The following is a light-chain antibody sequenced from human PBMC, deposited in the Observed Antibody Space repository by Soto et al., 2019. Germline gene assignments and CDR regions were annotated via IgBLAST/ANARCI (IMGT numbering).Light chain of an antibody. Sequence: EIVLTQSPATLSLSPGERATPSCRASQSVSAYFAWYQQKPGQAPRLLIYDASTRATGIPARFSGSGSGTDFTLTISSLEPEDFAVYYCQQRSSWPLTFGQGTKVEIK. J-gene: IGKJ1*01. V-gene: IGKV3-11*01. CDR2: DAS. CDR1: QSVSAY. CDR3: QQRSSWPLT.